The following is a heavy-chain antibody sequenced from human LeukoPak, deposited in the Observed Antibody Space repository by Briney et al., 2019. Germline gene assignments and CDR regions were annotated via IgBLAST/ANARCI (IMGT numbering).Heavy chain of an antibody. Sequence: SETLSLTCTVSGGSVNSGSYYWIWIRQPPGKGLEWIGYIYDSGSTNYIPSLKSRATISVDTSKNQFSLKLSSVTAADTALYYCSTSRYSYAPRYWGQGTLVTVSS. D-gene: IGHD5-18*01. V-gene: IGHV4-61*01. CDR2: IYDSGST. J-gene: IGHJ4*02. CDR1: GGSVNSGSYY. CDR3: STSRYSYAPRY.